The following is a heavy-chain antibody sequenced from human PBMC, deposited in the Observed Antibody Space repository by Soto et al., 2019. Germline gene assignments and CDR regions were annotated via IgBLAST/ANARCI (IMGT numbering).Heavy chain of an antibody. V-gene: IGHV3-21*01. CDR3: AIDWSGGSGKNWFDP. CDR1: GFTFSSYS. D-gene: IGHD3-10*01. J-gene: IGHJ5*02. Sequence: PGGSLRLSCAASGFTFSSYSMNWVRQAPGKGLEWVSSISSSSSYIYYADSVKGRFTISRDNAKNSLYLQMNSLRAEDTAVYYCAIDWSGGSGKNWFDPWGRGTLVTVSS. CDR2: ISSSSSYI.